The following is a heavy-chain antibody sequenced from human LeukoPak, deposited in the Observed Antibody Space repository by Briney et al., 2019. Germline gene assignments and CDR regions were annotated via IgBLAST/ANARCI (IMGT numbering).Heavy chain of an antibody. D-gene: IGHD3-22*01. J-gene: IGHJ4*02. V-gene: IGHV1-18*01. CDR3: ARDPVLYYDSSGYLDY. Sequence: ASVKVSCKASGYTFTSYGISWVRQAPGQGLEWMGWISAYNGNTNYAQKLQGIVTMTTDTSTSTAYMELRSLRSDDTAVYYCARDPVLYYDSSGYLDYWGQGTLVTVSS. CDR2: ISAYNGNT. CDR1: GYTFTSYG.